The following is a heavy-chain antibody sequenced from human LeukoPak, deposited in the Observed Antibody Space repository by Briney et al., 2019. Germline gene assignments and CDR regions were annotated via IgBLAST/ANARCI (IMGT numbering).Heavy chain of an antibody. J-gene: IGHJ5*02. CDR2: IYYSGST. D-gene: IGHD6-19*01. CDR1: GFTFSSYA. CDR3: ARDVGGAVAGRKAWFDP. Sequence: GSLRLSCAASGFTFSSYAMSWVRQAPGKGLEWIGSIYYSGSTYYNPSLKSRVTISVDTSKNQFSLKLSSVTAADTAVYYCARDVGGAVAGRKAWFDPWGQGTLVTVSS. V-gene: IGHV4-39*07.